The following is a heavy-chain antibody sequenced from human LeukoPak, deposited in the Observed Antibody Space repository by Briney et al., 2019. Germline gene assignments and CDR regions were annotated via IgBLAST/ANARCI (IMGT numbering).Heavy chain of an antibody. J-gene: IGHJ4*02. CDR1: GFTFASYA. D-gene: IGHD1-26*01. Sequence: ASVKVSCKASGFTFASYAISWVRQAPGQGLEWMGWINVYNGNTNYAQRLQGRVTMTTDTSKSTAYMELRSLRSDDTAVYYCARDRGELHLDYWGREPWSPSPQ. CDR3: ARDRGELHLDY. CDR2: INVYNGNT. V-gene: IGHV1-18*01.